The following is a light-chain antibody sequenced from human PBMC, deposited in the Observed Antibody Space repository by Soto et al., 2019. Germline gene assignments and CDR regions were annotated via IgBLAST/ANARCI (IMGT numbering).Light chain of an antibody. Sequence: QSVLTQPASVSGSPGQSITISCTGTSSDVGGYNNVSWYQQHPGKAPKLMIYDVSNRPSGVSNRFSGSKSGNTASLTISGLQAEDEADYYCSSYTSSSTLTFGTGTKLTVL. CDR2: DVS. CDR1: SSDVGGYNN. J-gene: IGLJ1*01. V-gene: IGLV2-14*01. CDR3: SSYTSSSTLT.